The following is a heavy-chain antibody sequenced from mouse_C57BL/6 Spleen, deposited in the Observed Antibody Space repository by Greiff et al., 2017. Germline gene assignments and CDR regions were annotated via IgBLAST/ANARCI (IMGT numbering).Heavy chain of an antibody. J-gene: IGHJ2*01. D-gene: IGHD1-1*01. CDR3: ARSSTTRGFDY. CDR2: INPNNGGT. CDR1: GYTFTDYY. V-gene: IGHV1-26*01. Sequence: EVQLQQSGPELVKPGASVKISCKASGYTFTDYYMNWVKQSHGKSLEWIGDINPNNGGTSYNQKFKGKATLTVDKSSSTADMELRSLTSEDSAVYYCARSSTTRGFDYWGQGTTLTVSS.